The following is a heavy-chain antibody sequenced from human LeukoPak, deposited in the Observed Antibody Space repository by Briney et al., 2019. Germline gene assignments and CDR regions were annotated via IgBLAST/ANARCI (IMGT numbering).Heavy chain of an antibody. CDR1: GYSFTSGHY. V-gene: IGHV4-38-2*01. Sequence: SETLSLTCSVSGYSFTSGHYWGWIWQPPGKGLEWIANIYHTGSAHYNPSLKSPVTISVHTSKHQFSLKLSYVSGAETAVYYCARYCTSTTCILRGFDYWGQGTLVIVSS. CDR3: ARYCTSTTCILRGFDY. D-gene: IGHD2-2*01. J-gene: IGHJ4*02. CDR2: IYHTGSA.